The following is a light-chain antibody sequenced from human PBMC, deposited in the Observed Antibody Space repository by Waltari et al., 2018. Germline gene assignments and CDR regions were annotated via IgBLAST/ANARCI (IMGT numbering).Light chain of an antibody. CDR2: KAS. CDR1: QSMNNC. V-gene: IGKV1-5*03. CDR3: QQYKTPLT. J-gene: IGKJ4*01. Sequence: DIQMTQSPSTMCASVGDRVTITCRASQSMNNCFAVYQQKPGKAPKLLLYKASTLESGVPARCSGSGSGTEFTLTISSLQPYDFATDYCQQYKTPLTFGGGTKVEIK.